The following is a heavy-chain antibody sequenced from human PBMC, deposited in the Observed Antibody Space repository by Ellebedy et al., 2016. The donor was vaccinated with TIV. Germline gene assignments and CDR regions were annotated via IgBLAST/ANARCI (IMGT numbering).Heavy chain of an antibody. J-gene: IGHJ6*02. CDR1: GGPFSSYA. D-gene: IGHD3-16*01. CDR3: ARSHFGGSYGMDV. CDR2: IIPIVGIA. V-gene: IGHV1-69*04. Sequence: AASVKVSCKASGGPFSSYAISWVRQAPGQGLEWMGRIIPIVGIATYAQKFQGRVTITADKSTSTAYMELSSLRSEDTAVYYCARSHFGGSYGMDVWGQGTTVTVSS.